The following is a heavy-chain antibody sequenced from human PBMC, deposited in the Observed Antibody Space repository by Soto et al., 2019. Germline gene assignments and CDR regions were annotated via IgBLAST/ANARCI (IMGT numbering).Heavy chain of an antibody. J-gene: IGHJ3*02. CDR2: INPNSGGT. CDR3: ARADDFLSAFDI. D-gene: IGHD3-16*01. CDR1: GYTFTGYY. V-gene: IGHV1-2*02. Sequence: ASVKVSCKASGYTFTGYYMHCVRQAPGQGLEWMGWINPNSGGTNYAQKFQGRVTMTRDTSISTAYMELSRLRSDDTAVYYCARADDFLSAFDIWGQGTMVTVSS.